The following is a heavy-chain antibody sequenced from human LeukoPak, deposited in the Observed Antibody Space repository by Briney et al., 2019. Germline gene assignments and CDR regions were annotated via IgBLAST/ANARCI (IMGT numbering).Heavy chain of an antibody. V-gene: IGHV3-21*01. J-gene: IGHJ4*02. CDR3: ARVTTQWLVSTIDY. CDR1: GFTFSSYS. Sequence: GVSLRLSCAASGFTFSSYSTNWVRQAPGKGLEWVSSISSSSSYIYYADSVKGRFTISRDNAKNSLYLQMNSLRAEDTAVYYCARVTTQWLVSTIDYWGQGTLVTVSS. D-gene: IGHD6-19*01. CDR2: ISSSSSYI.